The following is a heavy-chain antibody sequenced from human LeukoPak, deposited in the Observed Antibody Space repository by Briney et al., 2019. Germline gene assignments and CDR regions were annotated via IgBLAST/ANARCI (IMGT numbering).Heavy chain of an antibody. J-gene: IGHJ5*02. CDR2: IYYSGST. CDR3: ARGQGYSYGYEWFDP. V-gene: IGHV4-39*07. CDR1: GGSSSSSSYY. D-gene: IGHD5-18*01. Sequence: SETLSLTCSVSGGSSSSSSYYWGWIRQPPGTGLEWVGSIYYSGSTNYNPSLKSRVTISVDTSKNQFSLKLSSVTAADTAVYYCARGQGYSYGYEWFDPWGQGTLVTVSS.